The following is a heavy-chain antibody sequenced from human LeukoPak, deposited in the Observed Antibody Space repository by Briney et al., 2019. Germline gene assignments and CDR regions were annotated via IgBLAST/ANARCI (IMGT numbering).Heavy chain of an antibody. V-gene: IGHV1-58*02. CDR2: IVVGSGNA. CDR3: AADDLTRAY. CDR1: GFTFTNSA. Sequence: GASVKVSCKASGFTFTNSAIQWVRQAPGQRLEWLGWIVVGSGNANYAQKFQDRVIITRDMSTSTAYMEVSSLRSEDTAVYYCAADDLTRAYWGQRTLVTVSS. J-gene: IGHJ4*02.